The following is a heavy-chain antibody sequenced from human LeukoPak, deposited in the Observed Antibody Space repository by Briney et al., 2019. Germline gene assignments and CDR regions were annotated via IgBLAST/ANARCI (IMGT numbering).Heavy chain of an antibody. CDR2: IYYSGST. D-gene: IGHD5-18*01. CDR1: GGPISSHY. J-gene: IGHJ5*02. V-gene: IGHV4-59*11. CDR3: ARGGYSYGKNWFDP. Sequence: SETLSLTCTVSGGPISSHYWSWIRQPPGKGLEWIGYIYYSGSTNYNPSLKSRVTISVDTSKNQFSLKLSSVTAADTAVYYCARGGYSYGKNWFDPWGQGTLVTVSS.